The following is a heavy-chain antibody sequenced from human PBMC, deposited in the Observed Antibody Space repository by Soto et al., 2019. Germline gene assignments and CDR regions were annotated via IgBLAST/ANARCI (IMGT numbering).Heavy chain of an antibody. J-gene: IGHJ6*03. Sequence: ASETLSLTCAVYGGSFSGYYWSWIRQPPGKGLEWIGEINHSGSTNYNPSLKSRVTISVDTSKNQFSLKLSSVTAADTAVYYCARPWGRAAARTYYYMDVWGKGTTVTVSS. CDR1: GGSFSGYY. CDR3: ARPWGRAAARTYYYMDV. CDR2: INHSGST. D-gene: IGHD6-6*01. V-gene: IGHV4-34*01.